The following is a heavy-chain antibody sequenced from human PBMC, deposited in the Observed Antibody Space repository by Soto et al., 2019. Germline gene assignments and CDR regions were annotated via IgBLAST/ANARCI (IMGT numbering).Heavy chain of an antibody. CDR2: ISGSGGST. D-gene: IGHD5-12*01. J-gene: IGHJ4*02. Sequence: EVQLLESGGGLVQPGGSLRLSCAASGFTFSSYAMSWVRQAPGKGLEWVSAISGSGGSTYYADSVKGRFTISRDNSKNTLYLQMNSLRAEDTAVYYCAKDLVGDGGSGYDYEDYWGQGTLVTVSS. V-gene: IGHV3-23*01. CDR1: GFTFSSYA. CDR3: AKDLVGDGGSGYDYEDY.